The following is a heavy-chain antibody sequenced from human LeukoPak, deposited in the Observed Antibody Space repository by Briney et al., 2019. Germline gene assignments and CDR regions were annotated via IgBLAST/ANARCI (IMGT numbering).Heavy chain of an antibody. Sequence: ASVKVSCKASGYTFTVYYMHWVRQAPGQGLEWMGWINPNSGGTKYAQKFQGRVTMTRDTSINTAYMELSRLTYDDTAVYYCAGLPRDYWNEPLDYWGQGTLVTVSS. CDR1: GYTFTVYY. CDR3: AGLPRDYWNEPLDY. D-gene: IGHD1-1*01. J-gene: IGHJ4*02. CDR2: INPNSGGT. V-gene: IGHV1-2*02.